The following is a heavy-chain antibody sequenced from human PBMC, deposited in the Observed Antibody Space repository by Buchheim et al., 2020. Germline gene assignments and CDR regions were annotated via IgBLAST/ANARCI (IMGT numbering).Heavy chain of an antibody. J-gene: IGHJ6*02. CDR1: GGSISSYY. Sequence: QVQLQESGPGLVKPSETLSLTCTVSGGSISSYYWSWIRQPPGKGLEWIGYIYYSWSTNYNPSLKNRVTISVDTSKNQFSLKLSSVTAADTAVYYCARDHIVVVTAANYYYYYGMDVWGQGTT. CDR3: ARDHIVVVTAANYYYYYGMDV. CDR2: IYYSWST. V-gene: IGHV4-59*01. D-gene: IGHD2-2*01.